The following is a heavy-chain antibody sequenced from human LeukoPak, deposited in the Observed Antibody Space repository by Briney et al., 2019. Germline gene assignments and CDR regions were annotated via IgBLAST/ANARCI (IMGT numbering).Heavy chain of an antibody. V-gene: IGHV1-46*01. CDR1: GYTFTGYY. D-gene: IGHD3-22*01. Sequence: ASVKVSCKASGYTFTGYYMHWVRQAPGQGLEWMGIINPSGGSTSYAQKFQGRVTMTRDTSTSTVYMELSSLRSEDTAVYYCARVRRGLSNYYDSSGYYHPGYYYYMDVWGKGTTVTISS. CDR2: INPSGGST. CDR3: ARVRRGLSNYYDSSGYYHPGYYYYMDV. J-gene: IGHJ6*03.